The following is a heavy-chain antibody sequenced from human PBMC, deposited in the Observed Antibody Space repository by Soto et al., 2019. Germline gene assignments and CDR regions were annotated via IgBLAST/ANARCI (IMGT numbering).Heavy chain of an antibody. CDR3: AREPRSTRTHYYGMDV. CDR1: GYTFTSYA. V-gene: IGHV1-3*01. CDR2: INAGNGNT. Sequence: ASVKVSCKASGYTFTSYAMHWVRQAPGQRLEWMGWINAGNGNTKYSQKFQGRVTITRDTSASTAYMELSSLRSEDTAVYYCAREPRSTRTHYYGMDVWGQGTTVTVSS. J-gene: IGHJ6*02.